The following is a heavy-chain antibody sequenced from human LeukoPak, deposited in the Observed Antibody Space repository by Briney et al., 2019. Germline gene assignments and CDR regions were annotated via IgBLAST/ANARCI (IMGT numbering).Heavy chain of an antibody. CDR1: GFTFSSYW. V-gene: IGHV3-74*01. D-gene: IGHD7-27*01. J-gene: IGHJ3*02. CDR3: ARSGAFILGRAFDI. Sequence: GGSLRLSCAASGFTFSSYWMHWVRQAPGKGLVWVSRINSDGSSTSYADSVKGRFTISRDNAKNSLFLHMNSLRGEDMAIYYCARSGAFILGRAFDIWGQGTMVTVSS. CDR2: INSDGSST.